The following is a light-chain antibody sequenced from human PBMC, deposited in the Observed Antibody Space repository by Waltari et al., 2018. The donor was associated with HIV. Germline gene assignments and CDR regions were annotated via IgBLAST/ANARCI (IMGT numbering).Light chain of an antibody. Sequence: EIVLTQSPGTLSLSPGERATLSCRASQNVDKNYLAWYQQKPGQAPRLLIYGASNRATGIPDRFSGSGSGTDFTLTISRLEPEDFAVYHCQHYVSSPYSFGQVTKLEIK. J-gene: IGKJ2*03. V-gene: IGKV3-20*01. CDR3: QHYVSSPYS. CDR1: QNVDKNY. CDR2: GAS.